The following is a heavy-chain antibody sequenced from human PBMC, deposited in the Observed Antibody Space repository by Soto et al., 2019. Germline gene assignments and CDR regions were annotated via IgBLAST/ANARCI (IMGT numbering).Heavy chain of an antibody. CDR3: ARQGFGPLHGLVDV. J-gene: IGHJ6*02. V-gene: IGHV4-59*08. Sequence: QVQLQESGPGLVKPSETLSLSCTVSGVSISSYYWSWFRQSPGKRMEWIGYVHHSWGSSYNPSLQSRVAISLDTSKSQLSLKVTSVTATDTAVYYCARQGFGPLHGLVDVWGQGTTVTVSS. CDR2: VHHSWGS. D-gene: IGHD3-10*01. CDR1: GVSISSYY.